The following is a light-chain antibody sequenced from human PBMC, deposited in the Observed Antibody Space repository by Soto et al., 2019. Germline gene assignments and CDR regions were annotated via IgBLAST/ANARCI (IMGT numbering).Light chain of an antibody. CDR2: DVS. CDR3: ISYTSSRTYV. CDR1: SSDVGAYNY. V-gene: IGLV2-14*01. Sequence: QSVLTQPASVSGSPGQSIAISCTGTSSDVGAYNYVSWYQQHPGKAPKLMIYDVSHRPSGASYRFSGSKSGNTASLTISGLQLEDEADYYCISYTSSRTYVFGPGTKVTV. J-gene: IGLJ1*01.